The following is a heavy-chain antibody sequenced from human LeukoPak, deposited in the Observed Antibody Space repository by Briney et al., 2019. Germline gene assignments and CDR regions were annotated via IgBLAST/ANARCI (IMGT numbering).Heavy chain of an antibody. J-gene: IGHJ5*02. V-gene: IGHV4-61*02. D-gene: IGHD3-9*01. Sequence: SQTLSLTCTVSGGSISSGSYYWSRIRQPAGKGLEWIGRIYTSGSTNYNPSLKSRVTISVDTSKNQFSLKLSSVTAADTAVYYCARDALGDYDILTGPNWFDPWGQGTLVTVSS. CDR1: GGSISSGSYY. CDR3: ARDALGDYDILTGPNWFDP. CDR2: IYTSGST.